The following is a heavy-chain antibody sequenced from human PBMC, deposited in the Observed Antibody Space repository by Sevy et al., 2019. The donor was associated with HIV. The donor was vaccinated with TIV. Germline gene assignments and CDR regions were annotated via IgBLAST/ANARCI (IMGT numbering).Heavy chain of an antibody. CDR1: GFTFSSYA. Sequence: GESLKISCAASGFTFSSYAMSWVRQAPGKGLEWVSAISGSGGSTYYADSVKGRFTISRDNSKNTLYLQMNSLRAEDTAVYYCAKDLLAYCSSTSCYGVDYWGQGTLVTVSS. J-gene: IGHJ4*02. D-gene: IGHD2-2*01. CDR3: AKDLLAYCSSTSCYGVDY. CDR2: ISGSGGST. V-gene: IGHV3-23*01.